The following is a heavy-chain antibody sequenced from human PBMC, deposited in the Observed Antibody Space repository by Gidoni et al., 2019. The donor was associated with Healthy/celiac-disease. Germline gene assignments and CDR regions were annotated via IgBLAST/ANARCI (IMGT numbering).Heavy chain of an antibody. D-gene: IGHD6-6*01. Sequence: EVQLVESGGGLVQPGGSLRLSCAASGFTFSSYWMHWVRQAPGKGLVWVSRINSDGSSTSYADSVKGRFTISRDNAKNTLYLQMNSLRAEDTAVYYCARAGIAARGGWFDPWGQGTLVTVSS. CDR1: GFTFSSYW. CDR2: INSDGSST. CDR3: ARAGIAARGGWFDP. V-gene: IGHV3-74*01. J-gene: IGHJ5*02.